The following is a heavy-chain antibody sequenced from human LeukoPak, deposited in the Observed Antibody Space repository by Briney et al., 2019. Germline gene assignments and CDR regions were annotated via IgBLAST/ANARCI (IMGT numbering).Heavy chain of an antibody. V-gene: IGHV3-23*01. D-gene: IGHD3-3*01. Sequence: GGSLRLSCAASGFTFSSYAMSWVRQAPGKGLECVSAISVSSSSTYYADSVKGRFTISRDNSKNTLYLQMNSLRAEDTAVYYCAKSASYYDFWSGSTCFDYWGQGTLVTVSS. CDR2: ISVSSSST. J-gene: IGHJ4*02. CDR1: GFTFSSYA. CDR3: AKSASYYDFWSGSTCFDY.